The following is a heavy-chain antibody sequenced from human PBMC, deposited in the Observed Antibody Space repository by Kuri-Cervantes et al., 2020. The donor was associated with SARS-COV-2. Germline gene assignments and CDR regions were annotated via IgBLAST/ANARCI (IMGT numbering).Heavy chain of an antibody. D-gene: IGHD1-26*01. J-gene: IGHJ2*01. CDR2: ISSNGGST. CDR3: AKDTWELPDL. CDR1: GFTFDDYA. Sequence: GESLKISCAASGFTFDDYAMHWVRQAPGKGLEYVSAISSNGGSTYYANSVKGRFTISRDNSKNTLYLQMGSLRAEDMAVYYCAKDTWELPDLWGRGTLVTVSS. V-gene: IGHV3-64*01.